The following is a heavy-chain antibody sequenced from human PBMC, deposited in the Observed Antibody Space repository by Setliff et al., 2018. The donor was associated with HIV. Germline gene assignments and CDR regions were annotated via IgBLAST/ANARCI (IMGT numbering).Heavy chain of an antibody. CDR1: GGSISTSY. V-gene: IGHV4-4*09. J-gene: IGHJ3*02. D-gene: IGHD2-15*01. CDR3: AREHCSGGSCNGFDI. Sequence: NPSETLSLTCTVSGGSISTSYWNWIRQPPGKGLEWIAYIYISGTTNYNPSLKSRVTISLDTSRSQLSLKLGSVTAADTAMYYCAREHCSGGSCNGFDIWGQGTMVTVSS. CDR2: IYISGTT.